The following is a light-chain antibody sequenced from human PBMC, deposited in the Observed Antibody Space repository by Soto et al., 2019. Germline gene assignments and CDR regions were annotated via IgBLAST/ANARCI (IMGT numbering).Light chain of an antibody. CDR2: EVS. J-gene: IGLJ1*01. CDR1: SGDIGSYNR. Sequence: QSALTQPASVSGSPGQSITISCTGTSGDIGSYNRVSWYQQHPGKAPKLMIYEVSNRPSGVSNRFSGSKSGNTASLTISGLQAEDEADYYCSSYTSSSTLEVFGTGTKVTVL. CDR3: SSYTSSSTLEV. V-gene: IGLV2-14*01.